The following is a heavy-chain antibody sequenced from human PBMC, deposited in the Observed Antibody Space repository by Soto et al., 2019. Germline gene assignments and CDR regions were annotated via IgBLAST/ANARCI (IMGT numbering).Heavy chain of an antibody. V-gene: IGHV1-46*01. J-gene: IGHJ6*02. CDR3: ARGDGRGSSGFYYYYGMDV. Sequence: QVQLVQSGAEVKKPGASVKVSCKASGYIFSNYYMHWVRQAPRQGLEWVGIINPSGGTTSYAQKSQGRVTLTSDTSTSTFYMEMSILRSEDTAVYYCARGDGRGSSGFYYYYGMDVWGQGTTVTVSS. CDR2: INPSGGTT. D-gene: IGHD6-25*01. CDR1: GYIFSNYY.